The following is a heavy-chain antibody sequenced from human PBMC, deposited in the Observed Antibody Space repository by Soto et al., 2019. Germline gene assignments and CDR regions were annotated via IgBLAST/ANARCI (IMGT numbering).Heavy chain of an antibody. CDR2: IVPMLGTP. V-gene: IGHV1-69*01. Sequence: QVQLVQAGAEVKEPGSSVRVSCKASGGTFDNFIMNWVRQTPGRGLEWMGGIVPMLGTPTYAEKFKGRVTISATGSTSTKYMELTSLRSEDTAIYYRPRYGAYSSSLSQYSGMDVWGKGTTSTVSP. CDR3: PRYGAYSSSLSQYSGMDV. J-gene: IGHJ6*04. CDR1: GGTFDNFI. D-gene: IGHD3-16*01.